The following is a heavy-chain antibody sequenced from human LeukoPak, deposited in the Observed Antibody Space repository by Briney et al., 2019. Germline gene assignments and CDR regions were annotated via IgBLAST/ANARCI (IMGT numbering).Heavy chain of an antibody. D-gene: IGHD1-1*01. Sequence: GGSLRLSCAASGFTYDVYAMHWARQAPGRGLECVSHNSGDGGSTYYADSVKGRLTISRDNSKDSLCLRMNSLRTEETALYYCASLDPFDYWGQGTLVTVSS. J-gene: IGHJ4*02. CDR2: NSGDGGST. CDR1: GFTYDVYA. CDR3: ASLDPFDY. V-gene: IGHV3-43*02.